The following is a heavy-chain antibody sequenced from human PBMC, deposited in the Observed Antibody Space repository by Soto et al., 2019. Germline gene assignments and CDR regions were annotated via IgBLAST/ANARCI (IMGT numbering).Heavy chain of an antibody. J-gene: IGHJ3*02. V-gene: IGHV1-46*01. D-gene: IGHD3-3*01. CDR3: ARRSIFTGSEAFDI. CDR1: GYTFTSYY. Sequence: QVELVQSGAEVKKPGASVKVSCKAAGYTFTSYYMHWVRQAPGQGLEWMGFINPSGGITTYAQKVHARVTMTRDTSTSTVYTALRTLKSEDTAVYYCARRSIFTGSEAFDIWGQGTMVTVSP. CDR2: INPSGGIT.